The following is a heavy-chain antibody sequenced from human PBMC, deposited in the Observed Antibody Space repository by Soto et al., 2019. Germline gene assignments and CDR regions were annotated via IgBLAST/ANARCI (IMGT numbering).Heavy chain of an antibody. CDR1: GFSFSKYG. CDR2: VSSDGNNK. J-gene: IGHJ5*02. Sequence: LGGSLRLSCSASGFSFSKYGMHCVRQAPGKGLEWVAFVSSDGNNKYYGDSVKGRFTISRDNSKNMVFLQVDSLRVDDTALYYCAKDRVIQLLPIWPDPWGQGTLVTVSS. V-gene: IGHV3-30*18. D-gene: IGHD2-2*01. CDR3: AKDRVIQLLPIWPDP.